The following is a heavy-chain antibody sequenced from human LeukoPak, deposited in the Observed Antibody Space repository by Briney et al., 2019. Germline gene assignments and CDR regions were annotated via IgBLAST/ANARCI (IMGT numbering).Heavy chain of an antibody. J-gene: IGHJ4*02. CDR1: GFTYSSSA. CDR2: ILVGSGKT. CDR3: AADGDILTGYYKFDY. D-gene: IGHD3-9*01. Sequence: ASVKVSCKASGFTYSSSAVQWVRQAGGQRREWIGWILVGSGKTNYAQKFQERVTITRDMSTSTAYMELSSLRSEDTAVYYCAADGDILTGYYKFDYWGQGTLVTVSS. V-gene: IGHV1-58*01.